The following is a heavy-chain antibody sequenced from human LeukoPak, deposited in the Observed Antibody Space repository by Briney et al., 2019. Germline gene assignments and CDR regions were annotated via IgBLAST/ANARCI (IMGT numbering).Heavy chain of an antibody. D-gene: IGHD3-22*01. Sequence: GGSLRLSCAASGFTFSSYWMSWVRQAPGKGLEWVANIKQDGSEKYYVDSVKGRFTISRDNAKNSLYLQMNSLGAEDTAVYYCAREGFYDSSGYYSKTIDYWGQGTLVTVSS. CDR2: IKQDGSEK. CDR3: AREGFYDSSGYYSKTIDY. J-gene: IGHJ4*02. CDR1: GFTFSSYW. V-gene: IGHV3-7*01.